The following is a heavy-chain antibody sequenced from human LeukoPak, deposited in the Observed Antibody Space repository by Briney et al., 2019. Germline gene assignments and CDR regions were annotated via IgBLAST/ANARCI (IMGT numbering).Heavy chain of an antibody. V-gene: IGHV4-34*01. Sequence: SETLSLTCAVYGGSFSGYYWSWIRQPPGKGLEWIGEINHSGSTNYNPSLKSRFTISVDTSKNQFSLKLSSVTAADTAVYYCARGMTTSSLFGYWGQGTLVTVSS. CDR3: ARGMTTSSLFGY. D-gene: IGHD4-11*01. CDR2: INHSGST. J-gene: IGHJ4*02. CDR1: GGSFSGYY.